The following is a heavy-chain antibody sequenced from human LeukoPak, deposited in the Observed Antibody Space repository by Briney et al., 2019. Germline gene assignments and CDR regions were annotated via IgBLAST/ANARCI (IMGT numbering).Heavy chain of an antibody. D-gene: IGHD4-17*01. CDR2: MYNSGST. J-gene: IGHJ4*02. V-gene: IGHV4-59*01. Sequence: PSETLSLTCTVSGGSISGSYRSWIRRPPGKGLEWIAYMYNSGSTNYNPSLKSRVTISIDTSKNQFSLKLSSLTAADTAIYYCARGIESYGDYGYWGQGILVTVSS. CDR3: ARGIESYGDYGY. CDR1: GGSISGSY.